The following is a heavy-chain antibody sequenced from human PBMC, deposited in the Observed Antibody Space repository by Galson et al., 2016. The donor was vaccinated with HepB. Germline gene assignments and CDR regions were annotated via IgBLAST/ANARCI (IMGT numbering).Heavy chain of an antibody. J-gene: IGHJ4*02. CDR3: AKEAGGLWFGELSSHFDY. Sequence: SLRLSCAASGFTFRTSAMGWVRQAPRKGLEWVSTINSSGGYIYYADSVKGRFTISRDNSKNTMYLQMDSLRGEDTAVYYCAKEAGGLWFGELSSHFDYWGQGTLVTVSS. V-gene: IGHV3-23*01. D-gene: IGHD3-10*01. CDR2: INSSGGYI. CDR1: GFTFRTSA.